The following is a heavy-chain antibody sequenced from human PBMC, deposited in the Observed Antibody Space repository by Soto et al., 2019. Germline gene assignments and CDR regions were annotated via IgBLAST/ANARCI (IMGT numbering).Heavy chain of an antibody. CDR1: GYTFTSYY. J-gene: IGHJ6*02. D-gene: IGHD3-10*01. V-gene: IGHV1-46*01. CDR3: ARGPLRGFGELLPYYYDMDV. Sequence: QVQVVQSGAEVKKPGASVKVSCKASGYTFTSYYLQWVRQAPGQGLEWMGIINPSGGHTSYAQKFHGRATMTSDTSTSTVYMELSSLRSEDTAVYYFARGPLRGFGELLPYYYDMDVWGQGTTVTVSS. CDR2: INPSGGHT.